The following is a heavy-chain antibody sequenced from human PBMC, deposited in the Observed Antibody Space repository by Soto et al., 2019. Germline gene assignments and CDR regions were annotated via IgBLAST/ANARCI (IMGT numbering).Heavy chain of an antibody. Sequence: SETLSLTCSVSGGSIGTSRSYWAWIRQPPGKGLEWIGYIYYSGSTNYNPSLKSRVTISVDTSKNQFSLKLSSVTAADTAVYYCARHSLRPAAHFDYWGQGTLVSVPS. V-gene: IGHV4-61*05. CDR3: ARHSLRPAAHFDY. CDR2: IYYSGST. CDR1: GGSIGTSRSY. J-gene: IGHJ4*02.